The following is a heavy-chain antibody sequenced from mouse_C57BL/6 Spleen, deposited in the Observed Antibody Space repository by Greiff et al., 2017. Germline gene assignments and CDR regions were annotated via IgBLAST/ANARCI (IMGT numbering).Heavy chain of an antibody. D-gene: IGHD6-1*01. CDR2: IDPSDSDT. V-gene: IGHV1-69*01. Sequence: QVQLQQPGAELVMPGASVKLSCKASGYTFTSYWMHWVKQRPGQGLEWIGEIDPSDSDTNYNQKFKGKSTLTVDKSSSTAYMQLSSLTSEDSAVYYCARASGDFDYWGQGTTLTVSS. J-gene: IGHJ2*01. CDR3: ARASGDFDY. CDR1: GYTFTSYW.